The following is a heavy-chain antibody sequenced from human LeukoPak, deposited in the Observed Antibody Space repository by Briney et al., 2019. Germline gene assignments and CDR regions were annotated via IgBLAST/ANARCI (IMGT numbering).Heavy chain of an antibody. D-gene: IGHD5-18*01. Sequence: GGSLRLSCAASGFTFSSYGMHGVRQAPGKGLEWVAVIWYDGSNKYYADSVKGRFTISRDNSKNTLYLQMNSLRAEDTAVYYCARDLAYGYSYACDYWGQGTLVTVSS. J-gene: IGHJ4*02. CDR2: IWYDGSNK. V-gene: IGHV3-33*01. CDR1: GFTFSSYG. CDR3: ARDLAYGYSYACDY.